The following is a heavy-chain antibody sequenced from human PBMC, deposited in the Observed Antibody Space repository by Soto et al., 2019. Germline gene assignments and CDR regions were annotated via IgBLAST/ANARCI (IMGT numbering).Heavy chain of an antibody. CDR1: GFTFSSYA. CDR3: ARRGSGSYFDS. CDR2: ISGSGGST. V-gene: IGHV3-23*01. J-gene: IGHJ4*02. Sequence: EVQLLESGGGLVQPGGSLRLSCAASGFTFSSYAMSWVRQAPGKGLEWVSVISGSGGSTYYADSVKGRFTISGDNSKNTLYLQMNSLRAEDTAVYYCARRGSGSYFDSWGQGTLVTVSS. D-gene: IGHD1-26*01.